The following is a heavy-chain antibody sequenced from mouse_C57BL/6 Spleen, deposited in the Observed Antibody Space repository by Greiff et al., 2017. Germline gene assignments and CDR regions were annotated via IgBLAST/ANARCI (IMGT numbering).Heavy chain of an antibody. D-gene: IGHD1-1*01. Sequence: QVQLQQPGAELVRPGSSVKLSCKASGYTFTSYWMDWVQQRPGQGLAWIGNIYPSDSETHYKQEFKDKATVPRDKSSSTTYMQLSSLTSEDYAVYYCARDGDYNGYAMDYWGQGTSVTVSS. CDR2: IYPSDSET. J-gene: IGHJ4*01. V-gene: IGHV1-61*01. CDR1: GYTFTSYW. CDR3: ARDGDYNGYAMDY.